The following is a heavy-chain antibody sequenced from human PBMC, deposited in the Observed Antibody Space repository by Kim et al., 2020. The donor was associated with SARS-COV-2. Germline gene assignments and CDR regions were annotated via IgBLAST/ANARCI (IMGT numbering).Heavy chain of an antibody. CDR2: ISGSGGST. CDR1: GFTFSSYA. Sequence: GGSLRLSCAASGFTFSSYAMSWVRQAPGKGLEWVSAISGSGGSTYYADSVKGRFTISRDNSKNTLYLQMNSLRAEDTAVYYCAKEGGYSSSWNDALDIWGQGTMVTVSS. V-gene: IGHV3-23*01. CDR3: AKEGGYSSSWNDALDI. D-gene: IGHD6-13*01. J-gene: IGHJ3*02.